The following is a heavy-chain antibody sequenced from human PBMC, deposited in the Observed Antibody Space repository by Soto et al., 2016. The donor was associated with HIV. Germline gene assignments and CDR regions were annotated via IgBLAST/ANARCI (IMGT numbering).Heavy chain of an antibody. CDR1: GFSFSHTW. Sequence: EVQLVESGGGLVKPGGSLRLSCAASGFSFSHTWMSWVRQAPGKGLEWVGRIKSKIDGGTTDYAAPVKGRFTISRDDSKNLLYVQMNSLKTEDTAVYFCTSDRLYTLQFDYWGREPWSPSPQ. J-gene: IGHJ4*02. CDR2: IKSKIDGGTT. CDR3: TSDRLYTLQFDY. D-gene: IGHD2-2*02. V-gene: IGHV3-15*01.